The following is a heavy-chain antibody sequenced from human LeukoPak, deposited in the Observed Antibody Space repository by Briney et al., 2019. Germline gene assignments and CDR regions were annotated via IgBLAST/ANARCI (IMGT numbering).Heavy chain of an antibody. Sequence: GSLRLSCVSSGFTFNNYAMSWVRQAPGKGLEWVSAVSGSGDSYYADSVKGRLTISRDNSKNTLYLQMNSLRAEDAAVYYCVACSSGSCYGDRFDPWGQGTLVTVSS. CDR2: VSGSGDS. J-gene: IGHJ5*02. CDR3: VACSSGSCYGDRFDP. CDR1: GFTFNNYA. D-gene: IGHD2-2*01. V-gene: IGHV3-23*01.